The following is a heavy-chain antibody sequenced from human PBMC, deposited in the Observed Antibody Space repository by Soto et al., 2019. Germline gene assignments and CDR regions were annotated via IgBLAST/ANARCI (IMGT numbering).Heavy chain of an antibody. D-gene: IGHD3-3*01. V-gene: IGHV1-69*01. Sequence: VQLVQSGAEVKKPGSSVKVSCKASGGTFSSYAFSWVRQAPGQGLEWMGGIIPIVGTANYARKGQGRVTITADESTSTAYLELSSRRSEDAAVYYCARDIAKGDFWGGYPYFYGRDVWGRGTTVTVSS. J-gene: IGHJ6*02. CDR1: GGTFSSYA. CDR3: ARDIAKGDFWGGYPYFYGRDV. CDR2: IIPIVGTA.